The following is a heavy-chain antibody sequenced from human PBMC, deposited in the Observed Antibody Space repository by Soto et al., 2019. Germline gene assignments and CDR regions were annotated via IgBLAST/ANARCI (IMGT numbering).Heavy chain of an antibody. CDR3: AREEPHPAPLVF. CDR2: ISDDGSNI. J-gene: IGHJ4*02. Sequence: GGSLRLSCAAYGFTFSRYPMHWVRQAPGKGLEWVAGISDDGSNIQYADSVKGRLTVSRDDSKSTLYLQMNNLGTEDTAEYFCAREEPHPAPLVFWGQGTLVTVSS. CDR1: GFTFSRYP. V-gene: IGHV3-30-3*01.